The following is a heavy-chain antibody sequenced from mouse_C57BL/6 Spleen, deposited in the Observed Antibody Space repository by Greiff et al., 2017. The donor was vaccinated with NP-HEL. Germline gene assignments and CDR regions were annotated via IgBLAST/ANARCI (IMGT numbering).Heavy chain of an antibody. V-gene: IGHV1-54*01. J-gene: IGHJ1*03. D-gene: IGHD1-1*01. CDR2: INPGSGGT. Sequence: VQLQQSGAELVRPGTSVKVSCKASGYAFTNYLIEWVKQRPGQGLEWIGVINPGSGGTNYNEKFKGKATLTADKSSSTAYMQRSSLTSEDSAVYFCPPLLRWWYVDVWGTGTTVTVSS. CDR3: PPLLRWWYVDV. CDR1: GYAFTNYL.